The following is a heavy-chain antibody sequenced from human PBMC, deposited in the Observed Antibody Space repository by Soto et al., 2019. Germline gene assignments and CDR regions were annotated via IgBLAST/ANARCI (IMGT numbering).Heavy chain of an antibody. CDR2: IYYSGST. Sequence: SETLSLTCTVSGGSISSSSYYWGWIRQPPGKGLEWIGSIYYSGSTYYNPSLKSRVTISVDTSKNQFSLKLSSVTAADTAVYYCARHEVNYDDYYYYMDVWGKGTTVTVSS. J-gene: IGHJ6*03. CDR3: ARHEVNYDDYYYYMDV. D-gene: IGHD1-7*01. V-gene: IGHV4-39*01. CDR1: GGSISSSSYY.